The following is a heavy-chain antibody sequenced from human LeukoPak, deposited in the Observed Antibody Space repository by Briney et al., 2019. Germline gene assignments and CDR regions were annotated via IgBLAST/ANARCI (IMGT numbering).Heavy chain of an antibody. CDR1: GFTFSSYE. D-gene: IGHD4-17*01. V-gene: IGHV3-48*03. CDR2: ISSSGSTI. J-gene: IGHJ4*02. CDR3: ARDLIRGYGLDY. Sequence: SGGSLRLSCAASGFTFSSYEMNWVRQAPGKGLEWVSYISSSGSTIYYADSVKGRFTISRDNAKNSLYLQMNSLRAEDTAVYYCARDLIRGYGLDYWGQGTLVTVSS.